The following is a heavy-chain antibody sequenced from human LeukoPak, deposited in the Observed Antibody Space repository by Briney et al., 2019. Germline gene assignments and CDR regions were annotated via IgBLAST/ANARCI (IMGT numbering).Heavy chain of an antibody. CDR2: FDPEDGET. CDR3: AIAPSDYYDSSGYWGFDY. Sequence: ASVKVSCKVSGYTLTELSMHWVRQAPGKGLEWMGGFDPEDGETIYAQEFQGRVTMTEDTSTDTAYMELSSLRSEDTAVYYCAIAPSDYYDSSGYWGFDYWGQGTLVTVSS. D-gene: IGHD3-22*01. CDR1: GYTLTELS. V-gene: IGHV1-24*01. J-gene: IGHJ4*02.